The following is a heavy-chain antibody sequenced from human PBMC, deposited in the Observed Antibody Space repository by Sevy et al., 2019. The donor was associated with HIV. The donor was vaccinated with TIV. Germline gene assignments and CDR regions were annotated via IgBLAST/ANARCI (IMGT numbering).Heavy chain of an antibody. Sequence: ASVKVSYKASGYTFTSYGISWVRQAPGQGLEWMGWISAYNGNTNYAQKLQGRVTMTTDTSTSTAYMELRSLRSDDTALYYCARDQAGIAAAGTAGLDAFDIWGQGTMVTVSS. CDR3: ARDQAGIAAAGTAGLDAFDI. J-gene: IGHJ3*02. CDR1: GYTFTSYG. D-gene: IGHD6-13*01. CDR2: ISAYNGNT. V-gene: IGHV1-18*04.